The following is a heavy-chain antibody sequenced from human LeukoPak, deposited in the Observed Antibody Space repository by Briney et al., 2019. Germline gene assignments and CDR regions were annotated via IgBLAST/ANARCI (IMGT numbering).Heavy chain of an antibody. V-gene: IGHV3-7*01. D-gene: IGHD5-18*01. J-gene: IGHJ4*02. CDR1: GFTFSSHW. CDR2: IKEDGTRK. CDR3: ARDQGGIQLN. Sequence: PGGSLRLSCAASGFTFSSHWMTWVRQAPGKGLEWVANIKEDGTRKNYMDSVKGRFTISRDNAKNSLYLQMSGLRAEDTAVYYCARDQGGIQLNWGQGTLVTVSS.